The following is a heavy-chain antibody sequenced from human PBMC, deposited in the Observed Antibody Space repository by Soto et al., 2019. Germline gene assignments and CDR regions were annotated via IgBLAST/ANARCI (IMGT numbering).Heavy chain of an antibody. V-gene: IGHV1-18*01. CDR3: ARPQSWGYDFWSGYYREYYGMDV. CDR1: GYTFTSYG. CDR2: ISAYNGNT. J-gene: IGHJ6*02. D-gene: IGHD3-3*01. Sequence: QVQLVQSGAEVKKPGASVKVSCKASGYTFTSYGISWVRQAPGQGLEWMGWISAYNGNTNYAKKLQGRVTMTTDTSTSTAYMELGSLRSDDTAVYYCARPQSWGYDFWSGYYREYYGMDVWGQGTTVTVSS.